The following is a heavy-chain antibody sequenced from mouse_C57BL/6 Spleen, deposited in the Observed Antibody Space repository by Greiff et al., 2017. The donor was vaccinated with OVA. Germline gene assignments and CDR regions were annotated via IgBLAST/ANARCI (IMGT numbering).Heavy chain of an antibody. J-gene: IGHJ2*01. CDR1: GYTFTSYW. CDR2: IHPSDRDT. CDR3: AIKEWNYDYDVPFDY. V-gene: IGHV1-74*01. Sequence: VQLQQSGAELVKPGASVKVSCKASGYTFTSYWMHWVKQRPGQGLEWIGRIHPSDRDTNYNQKFKGKATLTVDNSSSTAYMQLSSLASEDSAVYDCAIKEWNYDYDVPFDYWGKGTTLTVSS. D-gene: IGHD2-4*01.